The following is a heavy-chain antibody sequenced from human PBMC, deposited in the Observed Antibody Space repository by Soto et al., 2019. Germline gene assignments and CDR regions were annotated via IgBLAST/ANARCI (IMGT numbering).Heavy chain of an antibody. CDR2: ISNDGSNE. D-gene: IGHD3-10*01. CDR1: GFTFRWFG. J-gene: IGHJ4*02. V-gene: IGHV3-30*18. CDR3: AKGEVRGIIPSYFDY. Sequence: GGSLRLSCAGSGFTFRWFGMNWVRQAPGKGLEWVARISNDGSNEYYVDSVKGRFTISRDNSKNTLYLQMDSLRAEDTAVYYCAKGEVRGIIPSYFDYWGLGTLVTVS.